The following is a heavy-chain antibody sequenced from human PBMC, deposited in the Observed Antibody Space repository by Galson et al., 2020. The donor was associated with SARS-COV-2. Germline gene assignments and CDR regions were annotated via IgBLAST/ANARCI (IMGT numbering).Heavy chain of an antibody. J-gene: IGHJ4*02. CDR2: VYSNGGT. Sequence: SETLSLTCTVSGGSVSSGSYFWSWIRQPPGMGLELIGYVYSNGGTQYNPSLNSRVTMSVDTPKNQVSLTLTSVTAADTAVYYCARGSVFGVVIIDYWGQGTLVTVSS. CDR1: GGSVSSGSYF. CDR3: ARGSVFGVVIIDY. D-gene: IGHD3-3*01. V-gene: IGHV4-61*01.